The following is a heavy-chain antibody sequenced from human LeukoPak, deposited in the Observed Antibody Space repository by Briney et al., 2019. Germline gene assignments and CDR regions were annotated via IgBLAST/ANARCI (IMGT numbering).Heavy chain of an antibody. D-gene: IGHD6-19*01. V-gene: IGHV3-48*03. J-gene: IGHJ4*02. Sequence: GGSLRLSCAASGFTFSNYEMKWVRQAPGEGLEWVPYIGSSGTLMYYADSVKGRFTVSRDNAKNSLYLQMNSLRAEDTAVYYCARGWAGNYWGQGTLVTVSS. CDR2: IGSSGTLM. CDR3: ARGWAGNY. CDR1: GFTFSNYE.